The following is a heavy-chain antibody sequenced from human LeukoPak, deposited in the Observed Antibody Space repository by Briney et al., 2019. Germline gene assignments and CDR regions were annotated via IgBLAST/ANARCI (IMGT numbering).Heavy chain of an antibody. CDR2: ISSSSSYI. CDR3: ARGAYGSGSYGDNWFDP. J-gene: IGHJ5*02. V-gene: IGHV3-21*01. Sequence: GGSLRLSCAASGFTVSSNYMSWVRQAPGKGLEWVSSISSSSSYIYYADSVKGRFTISRDNAKNSLYLQMNSLRAEDTAVYYCARGAYGSGSYGDNWFDPWGQGTLVTVTS. CDR1: GFTVSSNY. D-gene: IGHD3-10*01.